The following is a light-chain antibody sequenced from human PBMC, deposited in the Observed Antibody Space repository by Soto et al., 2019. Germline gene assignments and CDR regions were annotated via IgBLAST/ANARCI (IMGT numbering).Light chain of an antibody. CDR2: SNT. V-gene: IGLV1-47*02. CDR1: SSNIAINY. J-gene: IGLJ1*01. CDR3: AAWDDTVCGYV. Sequence: QSVLTQPPSASGTPGQRVTISCSGSSSNIAINYVYWYQQLPGAAPELLIYSNTQRPSGVPDRFSGSKSGTSASLTISGLRSEDEADYYCAAWDDTVCGYVFGTGTKVTVL.